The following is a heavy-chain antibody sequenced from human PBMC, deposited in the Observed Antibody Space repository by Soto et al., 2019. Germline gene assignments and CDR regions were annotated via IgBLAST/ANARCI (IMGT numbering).Heavy chain of an antibody. CDR3: VRDSTVPTLHAFDI. CDR1: GFSFSNYA. D-gene: IGHD4-17*01. V-gene: IGHV3-33*01. CDR2: IWYDGKNE. Sequence: QVRLMESGGGVVQPGGSLRLSCVASGFSFSNYALHWVRQAPGKGLEWVAYIWYDGKNEHYADSVEGRFTISRDNSRNTLYLQMNSLRAEDTALYHCVRDSTVPTLHAFDIWGQGAMVTVSA. J-gene: IGHJ3*02.